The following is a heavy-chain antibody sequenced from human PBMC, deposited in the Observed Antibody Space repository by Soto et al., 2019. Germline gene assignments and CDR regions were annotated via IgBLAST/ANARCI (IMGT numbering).Heavy chain of an antibody. Sequence: QITLKESGPTLVKSTQTLTLTCTFSGFSLTMSGVGVGWIRQPPGKALEWLALIYWDDVKRYSPSLRSRLPITKDTSKNHVVLTMPNMDPVDTATYYCARSPLNADYYDSSGYPSNWYFDLWGRGTLVTVSS. J-gene: IGHJ2*01. CDR3: ARSPLNADYYDSSGYPSNWYFDL. CDR2: IYWDDVK. V-gene: IGHV2-5*02. D-gene: IGHD3-22*01. CDR1: GFSLTMSGVG.